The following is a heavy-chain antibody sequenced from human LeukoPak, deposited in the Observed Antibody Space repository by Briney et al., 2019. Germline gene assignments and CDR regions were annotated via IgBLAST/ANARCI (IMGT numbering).Heavy chain of an antibody. V-gene: IGHV4-59*01. CDR1: GGSISSYY. Sequence: SETLSLTCTVSGGSISSYYWSWIRQPPGKGLEWIGYIYYSGSTNYNPFLKSRVTISVDTSKNQFSLKLSSVTAADTAVYYCARANNDAFDIWGQGTMVTVSS. J-gene: IGHJ3*02. CDR2: IYYSGST. D-gene: IGHD1/OR15-1a*01. CDR3: ARANNDAFDI.